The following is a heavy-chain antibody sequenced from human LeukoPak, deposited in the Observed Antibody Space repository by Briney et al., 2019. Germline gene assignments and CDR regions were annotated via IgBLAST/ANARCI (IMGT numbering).Heavy chain of an antibody. V-gene: IGHV3-23*01. CDR3: AKDRSVEGNQHKDF. CDR1: GFTFGSYA. CDR2: ISGSGGST. D-gene: IGHD4-23*01. J-gene: IGHJ4*02. Sequence: TGGSLRLSCAASGFTFGSYAMSWVRQAPGKGLEGVSVISGSGGSTDYADSVKGRFTISRENSKNTLYLQMKSLRAEDTAVYYCAKDRSVEGNQHKDFWGQGTLVTVSS.